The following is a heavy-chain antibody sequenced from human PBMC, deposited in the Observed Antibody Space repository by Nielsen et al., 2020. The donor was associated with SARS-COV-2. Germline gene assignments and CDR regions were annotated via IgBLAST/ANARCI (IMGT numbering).Heavy chain of an antibody. CDR3: ARMPGYSSGNFGYFDY. V-gene: IGHV2-70*04. CDR1: GFSLRTSGMH. CDR2: IDWDGDK. J-gene: IGHJ4*02. Sequence: SGPTLVKPTQTLTLTCTFSGFSLRTSGMHVSWIRQPPGKALEWLARIDWDGDKFYSSSLRTRLTISKDTSKNQVVLTMTNMDPVDTATYYCARMPGYSSGNFGYFDYWGQGTLVTVSS. D-gene: IGHD6-19*01.